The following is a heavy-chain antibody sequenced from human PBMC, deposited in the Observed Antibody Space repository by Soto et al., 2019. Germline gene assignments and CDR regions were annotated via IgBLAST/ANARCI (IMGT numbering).Heavy chain of an antibody. V-gene: IGHV3-53*02. Sequence: DVQLVETGGGLIQPGGSLRLSCAASGFIVSSSYMSWVRQAPGKGLEWVSVLYSDGSTNYADSVKGRFTISRDNSKNTLYLQMNSLGAEDTAVYYCARCSGWYGQCYFDCWGQGTLVTVSS. CDR1: GFIVSSSY. CDR2: LYSDGST. D-gene: IGHD6-13*01. J-gene: IGHJ4*02. CDR3: ARCSGWYGQCYFDC.